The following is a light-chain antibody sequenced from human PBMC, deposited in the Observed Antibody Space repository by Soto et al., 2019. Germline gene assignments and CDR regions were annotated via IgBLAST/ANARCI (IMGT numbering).Light chain of an antibody. CDR1: QSVSSY. CDR3: QQYSKWPIT. CDR2: GIS. Sequence: ELVLTQSPGTLSLSPGERATISCRASQSVSSYLAWYQQHPGQPPRLLIYGISTRATGIPARFSGSGSGTEFSLTISSLQSEDFAVYYCQQYSKWPITFGQGTRLEIK. V-gene: IGKV3-15*01. J-gene: IGKJ5*01.